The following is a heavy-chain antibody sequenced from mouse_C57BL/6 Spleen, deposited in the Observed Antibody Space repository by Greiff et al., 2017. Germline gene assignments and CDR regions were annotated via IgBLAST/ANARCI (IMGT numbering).Heavy chain of an antibody. CDR3: AMVSY. D-gene: IGHD1-1*02. J-gene: IGHJ3*01. CDR2: IDPENGDT. Sequence: VQLQQSGAELVRPGASVKLSCTASGFNIKDDYMHWVKQRPEQGLEWIGWIDPENGDTAYASKFQGKATITAATSSNTAYLQLSSLTSEDTAVYYCAMVSYWGQGTLVTVSA. CDR1: GFNIKDDY. V-gene: IGHV14-4*01.